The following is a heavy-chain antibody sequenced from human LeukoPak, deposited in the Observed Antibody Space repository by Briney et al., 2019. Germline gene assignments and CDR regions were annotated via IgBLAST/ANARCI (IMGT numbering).Heavy chain of an antibody. D-gene: IGHD6-13*01. CDR3: ACRVLYSSSWMSDY. Sequence: SETLSLTCTVSGGSISSYYWSWIRQPPGKGLEWIGHISYSGSANYNPSLKSRVTTSVDTSKNQFSLKLSSVTAADTAVYYCACRVLYSSSWMSDYWGQGTLVTVSS. CDR2: ISYSGSA. J-gene: IGHJ4*02. V-gene: IGHV4-59*12. CDR1: GGSISSYY.